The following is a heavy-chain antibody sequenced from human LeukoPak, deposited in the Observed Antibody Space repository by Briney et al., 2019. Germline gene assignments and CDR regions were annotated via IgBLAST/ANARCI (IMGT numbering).Heavy chain of an antibody. CDR2: IKGDGSGK. V-gene: IGHV3-7*01. CDR3: TRNTHDY. J-gene: IGHJ4*02. CDR1: GFTFSGIW. Sequence: GESLTLSCAASGFTFSGIWMSWVRQAPGKGLEWVATIKGDGSGKFYVDSVKGRFAISRDDAKSSLFPQMDSLRSEDTAVYYCTRNTHDYWGQGTLVTVSS. D-gene: IGHD1/OR15-1a*01.